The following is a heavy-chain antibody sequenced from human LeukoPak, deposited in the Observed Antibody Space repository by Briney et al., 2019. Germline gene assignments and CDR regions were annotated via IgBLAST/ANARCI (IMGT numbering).Heavy chain of an antibody. J-gene: IGHJ4*02. V-gene: IGHV2-5*01. Sequence: SGPTLVKPTQTLTLTCTFSGFSLSTSGVGVGWIRQPPGKALEWLALIYWNDDKRYSPSLKSRLTITKDTSKNQVVLTMTNMDPVDTATYYCAHTTYYYDSSGYGYWGQGTLVTVSS. CDR3: AHTTYYYDSSGYGY. CDR2: IYWNDDK. CDR1: GFSLSTSGVG. D-gene: IGHD3-22*01.